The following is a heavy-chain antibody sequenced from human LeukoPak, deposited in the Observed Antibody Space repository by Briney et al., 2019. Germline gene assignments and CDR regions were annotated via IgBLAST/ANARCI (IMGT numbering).Heavy chain of an antibody. V-gene: IGHV4-59*01. CDR2: IYYSGST. CDR3: ARDSYYYDNAFDI. J-gene: IGHJ3*02. Sequence: SETLSLTCTVSGGSLSSYYWSWIRQPPGKGLEWIGYIYYSGSTNYNPSLTSRVTISVDTSKNQFSLKLSSVTAADTAVYYCARDSYYYDNAFDIWGQGTMVTVSS. CDR1: GGSLSSYY. D-gene: IGHD3-22*01.